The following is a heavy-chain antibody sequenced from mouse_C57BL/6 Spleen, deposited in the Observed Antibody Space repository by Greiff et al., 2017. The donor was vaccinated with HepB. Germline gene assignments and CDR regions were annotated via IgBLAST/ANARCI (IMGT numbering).Heavy chain of an antibody. CDR3: AREVTGPFAY. V-gene: IGHV1-82*01. CDR1: GYAFSSSW. CDR2: IYPGDGDT. D-gene: IGHD2-13*01. J-gene: IGHJ3*01. Sequence: LQESGPELVKPGASVKISCKASGYAFSSSWMNWVKQRPGKGLEWIGRIYPGDGDTNYNGKFKGKATLTADKSSSTAYMQLSSLTSEDSAVYFCAREVTGPFAYWGQGTLVTVSA.